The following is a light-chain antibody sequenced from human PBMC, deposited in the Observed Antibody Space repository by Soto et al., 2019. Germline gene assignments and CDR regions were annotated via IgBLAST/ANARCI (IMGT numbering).Light chain of an antibody. CDR2: DTF. Sequence: EIVLTQSPGTLSLSPGERVTLSCRASQSVSSSYLAWYQQKAGQAPRLLIYDTFTRATGIPDRFSGSGSGTDFTLTISRLEPDDFAVYFCQQYGDSPMPFGQGTRLDTK. V-gene: IGKV3-20*01. J-gene: IGKJ5*01. CDR1: QSVSSSY. CDR3: QQYGDSPMP.